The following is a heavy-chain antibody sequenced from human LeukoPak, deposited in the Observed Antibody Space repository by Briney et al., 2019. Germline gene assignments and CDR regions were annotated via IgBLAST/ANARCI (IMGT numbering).Heavy chain of an antibody. Sequence: SETPSLTCTVSGGSISSSSYYWGWIRQPPGKGLEWIGSIYYSGSTYYNPSLKSRVTISVDTSKNQFSLKLSSVTAADTAVYYCARHGLRYCSSTSCYPLNWFDPWGQGTLVTVSS. D-gene: IGHD2-2*01. J-gene: IGHJ5*02. CDR3: ARHGLRYCSSTSCYPLNWFDP. V-gene: IGHV4-39*01. CDR1: GGSISSSSYY. CDR2: IYYSGST.